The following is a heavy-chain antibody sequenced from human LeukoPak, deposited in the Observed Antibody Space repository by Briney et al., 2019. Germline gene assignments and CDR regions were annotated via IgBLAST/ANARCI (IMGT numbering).Heavy chain of an antibody. CDR1: GGSISSSSYY. Sequence: PSETLSLTCTVSGGSISSSSYYWGWIRQPPGKGLEWIGSIYYSGSTYYNPSLKSRVTISVDTSKDQFSLKLSSVTAADTAVYYCARAAPSVYWGQGTLVTVSS. J-gene: IGHJ4*02. V-gene: IGHV4-39*07. CDR3: ARAAPSVY. D-gene: IGHD3-3*01. CDR2: IYYSGST.